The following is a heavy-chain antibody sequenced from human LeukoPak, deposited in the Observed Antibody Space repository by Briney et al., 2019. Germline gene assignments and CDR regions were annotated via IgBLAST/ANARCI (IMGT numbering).Heavy chain of an antibody. D-gene: IGHD4-17*01. CDR3: ARDIGGLDGDGLDY. J-gene: IGHJ4*02. CDR2: ISPDENSK. Sequence: GGSLRLSCVASGLTLSREGLHWIRPAPGKGLEWVAVISPDENSKSYADSVKGRFTDSRDTSKNTLFLQMNSLRVEDTAVYYCARDIGGLDGDGLDYWGQGTLVSVSS. V-gene: IGHV3-30-3*01. CDR1: GLTLSREG.